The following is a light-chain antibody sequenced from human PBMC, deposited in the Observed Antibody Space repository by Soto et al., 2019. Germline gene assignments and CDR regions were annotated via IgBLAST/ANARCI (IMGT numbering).Light chain of an antibody. V-gene: IGKV3-11*01. CDR2: DAS. Sequence: EIVMTQSPATLSVSPGERATLSCRASQSVSSDLAWYQQKPGQAPRLLIYDASNRATGIPARFSGSGSGTDFTLTISSLEPEDFAVYYCQQRSNWPPGFGQGTRLEI. J-gene: IGKJ5*01. CDR1: QSVSSD. CDR3: QQRSNWPPG.